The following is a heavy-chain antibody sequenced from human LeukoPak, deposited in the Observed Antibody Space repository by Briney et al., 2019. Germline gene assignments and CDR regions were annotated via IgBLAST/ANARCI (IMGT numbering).Heavy chain of an antibody. CDR1: GYTFTSYG. Sequence: GASVKVSCKASGYTFTSYGISWVRQAPGQGLAWMGWISAYNGNTNYAQKLQGRVTMTTDTSTSTAYMELRSLRSDDTAVYYCARASSYYYDSSGYFHNWGQGTLVTVSS. CDR2: ISAYNGNT. D-gene: IGHD3-22*01. CDR3: ARASSYYYDSSGYFHN. V-gene: IGHV1-18*01. J-gene: IGHJ4*02.